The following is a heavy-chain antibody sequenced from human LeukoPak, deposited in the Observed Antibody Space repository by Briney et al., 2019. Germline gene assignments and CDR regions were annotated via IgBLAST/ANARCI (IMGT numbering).Heavy chain of an antibody. Sequence: ASVKVSCKASGGTFSSYAISCVRQAPGQGLEWMGRIIPILGIANYAQKLQGRVTITADKSTSTAYMELSSLRSEDTAVYYCARDTRLWFGDNAFDIWGQGKMVTVSS. V-gene: IGHV1-69*04. CDR1: GGTFSSYA. CDR3: ARDTRLWFGDNAFDI. D-gene: IGHD3-10*01. CDR2: IIPILGIA. J-gene: IGHJ3*02.